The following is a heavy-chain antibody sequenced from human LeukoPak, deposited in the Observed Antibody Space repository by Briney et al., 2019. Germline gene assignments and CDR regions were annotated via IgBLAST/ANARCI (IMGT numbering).Heavy chain of an antibody. CDR3: ARILGKYDLDY. CDR2: IDWDDDE. Sequence: SGPTLVNPTQTLTLTCTVSGFSLSTSTLSMSWIRQPPGKALEWLARIDWDDDEYYSTSLKTRLTISKDTSKNQVVRTMTNMDPVDTATYYCARILGKYDLDYWGQGILVTVSS. V-gene: IGHV2-70*11. J-gene: IGHJ4*02. CDR1: GFSLSTSTLS. D-gene: IGHD1-1*01.